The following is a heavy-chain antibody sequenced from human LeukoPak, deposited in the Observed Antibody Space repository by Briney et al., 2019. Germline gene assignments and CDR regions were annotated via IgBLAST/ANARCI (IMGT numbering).Heavy chain of an antibody. D-gene: IGHD3-10*01. CDR1: GYTFTGYY. V-gene: IGHV1-2*02. CDR3: ATDGYYYGSGTYPNY. J-gene: IGHJ4*02. CDR2: INPNSGGT. Sequence: ASVKVSRKTSGYTFTGYYMHWVRQAPGQGLEWMGWINPNSGGTDYAQKFQGRVTMTRGTSISTAYMELGRLTSDDTAVYYCATDGYYYGSGTYPNYWGQGTLVTISS.